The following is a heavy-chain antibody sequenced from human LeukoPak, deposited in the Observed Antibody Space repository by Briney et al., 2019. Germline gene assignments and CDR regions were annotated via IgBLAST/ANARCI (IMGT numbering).Heavy chain of an antibody. Sequence: ASVKVSCKASGYTFTSYGISWVRQAPGQGLEWMGRIIPIHGTANYAQKFQGRVTMTRNTSISTAYMELSSLRSEDTAVYYCASLPLHTLTAADYWGQGTLVTVSS. CDR3: ASLPLHTLTAADY. J-gene: IGHJ4*02. CDR2: IIPIHGTA. D-gene: IGHD2-2*01. V-gene: IGHV1-8*02. CDR1: GYTFTSYG.